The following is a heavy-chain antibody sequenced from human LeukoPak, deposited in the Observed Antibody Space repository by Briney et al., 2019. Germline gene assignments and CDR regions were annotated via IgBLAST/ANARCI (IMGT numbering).Heavy chain of an antibody. V-gene: IGHV3-23*01. CDR3: APNPYSSSSELA. J-gene: IGHJ4*02. CDR1: GFTFSSYA. D-gene: IGHD6-6*01. CDR2: ISGSGGST. Sequence: GGSLRLSCVASGFTFSSYAMSWVRQAPGKGLEWVSAISGSGGSTYYADSVKGRFTISRDNSKNTLYLQMNSLRAEDTAVYYCAPNPYSSSSELAWGQGTLVTVSS.